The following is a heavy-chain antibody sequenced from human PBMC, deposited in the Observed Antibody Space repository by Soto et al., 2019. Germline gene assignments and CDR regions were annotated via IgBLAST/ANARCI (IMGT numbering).Heavy chain of an antibody. CDR2: ISYDGSNN. J-gene: IGHJ4*02. Sequence: GSLRLSCAASGFTFSSYTMHWARQAPGKGLDWVALISYDGSNNYYADSVKGRFTISRDNSKNTLYLQMNGLRPDDTAVYYCTAPGHTSVLYYFDYWGQGALVTVSS. CDR1: GFTFSSYT. CDR3: TAPGHTSVLYYFDY. D-gene: IGHD3-16*01. V-gene: IGHV3-30-3*01.